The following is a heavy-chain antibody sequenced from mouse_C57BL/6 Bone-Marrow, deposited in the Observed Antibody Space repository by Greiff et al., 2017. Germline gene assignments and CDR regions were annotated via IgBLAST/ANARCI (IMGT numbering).Heavy chain of an antibody. CDR3: TVRPFAY. J-gene: IGHJ3*01. CDR2: IRLKSDNYAT. V-gene: IGHV6-3*01. CDR1: GFTFSNYW. Sequence: EVKLVESGGGLVQPGGSMKLSCVASGFTFSNYWMNWVRQSPEKGLEWVAQIRLKSDNYATHYAESVKGRFTISRDESKSSVYLQMNILRAEDTGNYYCTVRPFAYWGQGTLVTVSA.